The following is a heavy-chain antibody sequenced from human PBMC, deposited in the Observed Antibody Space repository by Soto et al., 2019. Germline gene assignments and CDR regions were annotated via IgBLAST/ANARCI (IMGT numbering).Heavy chain of an antibody. J-gene: IGHJ6*02. CDR1: GFGLDNYA. V-gene: IGHV3-23*01. CDR3: VKDHNSRLHSYTYSLVF. CDR2: ISGNSVNI. D-gene: IGHD2-15*01. Sequence: PGGYLRLSCVASGFGLDNYAMSWVRQAPGKGLEWASYISGNSVNIYYAHSVKGRFTLYRDNSKNTVSLEMTFLRVDDSAVYYCVKDHNSRLHSYTYSLVFWGPGITGTL.